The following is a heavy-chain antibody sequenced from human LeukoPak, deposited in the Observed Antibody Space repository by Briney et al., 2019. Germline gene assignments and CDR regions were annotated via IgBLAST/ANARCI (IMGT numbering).Heavy chain of an antibody. CDR1: GFTFSSYW. J-gene: IGHJ6*03. CDR2: IKEDGSEK. CDR3: ATSRGYCSSISCYGTMRGYYYMDV. Sequence: GGSLRLSCAVSGFTFSSYWMSWVRQAPGKGLEWAANIKEDGSEKYYVDSVKGRFTISRDNVKNSLFLQMNSLRVEDTAVYYCATSRGYCSSISCYGTMRGYYYMDVWGKGATVTVSS. V-gene: IGHV3-7*01. D-gene: IGHD2-2*01.